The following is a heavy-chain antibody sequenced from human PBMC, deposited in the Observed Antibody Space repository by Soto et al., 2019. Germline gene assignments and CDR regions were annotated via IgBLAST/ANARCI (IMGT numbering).Heavy chain of an antibody. Sequence: QVQLVQSGAEVKKPGASVKVSCKASGYTFTSYGISWVRQAPGQGLEWMGWISAYNGNTNYAQKLRVRVTTTTDTAXTTXYXVLRSLRSDDTAVYYCARGGCISTSCYVGYYYGMAVWGQGTTVTVSS. V-gene: IGHV1-18*01. CDR3: ARGGCISTSCYVGYYYGMAV. CDR1: GYTFTSYG. CDR2: ISAYNGNT. J-gene: IGHJ6*02. D-gene: IGHD2-2*01.